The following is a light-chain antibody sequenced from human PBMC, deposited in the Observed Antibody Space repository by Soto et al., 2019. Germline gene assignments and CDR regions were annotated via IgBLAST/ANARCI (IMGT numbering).Light chain of an antibody. CDR1: SSDVGGYNY. CDR2: EVS. J-gene: IGLJ2*01. V-gene: IGLV2-14*01. CDR3: SSYTSGSTLVL. Sequence: QSALTQPASVSGSPGQSITISCTGTSSDVGGYNYVSWYQQHPGKAPKLMIYEVSNRPSEVSNRFSGSKSGNTASLTISGLQAEDEGNYYCSSYTSGSTLVLFGGGNKLTVL.